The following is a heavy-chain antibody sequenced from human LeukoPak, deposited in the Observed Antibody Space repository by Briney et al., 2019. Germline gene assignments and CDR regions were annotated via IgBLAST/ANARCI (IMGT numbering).Heavy chain of an antibody. D-gene: IGHD6-19*01. CDR1: GFTFSSYS. Sequence: GGSLRLSCVVSGFTFSSYSMNWVRQAPGKGLEWVSYIKSSSSTIHYADSVKGRFTVSRDNAKNSLYLQMNSLRAEDTSVYYCARGSSGLEDYWGQGTLVIVSS. CDR2: IKSSSSTI. V-gene: IGHV3-48*01. J-gene: IGHJ4*02. CDR3: ARGSSGLEDY.